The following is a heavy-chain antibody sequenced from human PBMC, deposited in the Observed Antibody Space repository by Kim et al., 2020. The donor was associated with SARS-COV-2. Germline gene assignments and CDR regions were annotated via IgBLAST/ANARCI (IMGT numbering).Heavy chain of an antibody. V-gene: IGHV3-15*01. CDR2: IKSKIDTGTT. CDR3: TTADKLALAGNPGRYYYYGMGV. CDR1: GITFSNTW. D-gene: IGHD6-19*01. Sequence: GGSLRLSCEVSGITFSNTWMSWVRQAPGRGLEWVGRIKSKIDTGTTDYAAPVKGRFTISRDDSKNTLYLQMSSLKTEDTAVYYCTTADKLALAGNPGRYYYYGMGVWGQGTTVTVSS. J-gene: IGHJ6*02.